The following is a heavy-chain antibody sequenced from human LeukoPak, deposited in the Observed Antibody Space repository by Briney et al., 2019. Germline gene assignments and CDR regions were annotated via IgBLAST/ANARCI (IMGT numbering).Heavy chain of an antibody. Sequence: GTSVKVSCKASGFTFTSSAVQWVRQARGQRLEWIGWIVVGSGNTNYAQKFQERVTITRDMSTSTAYMELSSLRSEDTAVYYCAAEPQGSGTRWFDPWGQGTLVTVSS. J-gene: IGHJ5*02. D-gene: IGHD3-10*01. CDR2: IVVGSGNT. CDR3: AAEPQGSGTRWFDP. CDR1: GFTFTSSA. V-gene: IGHV1-58*01.